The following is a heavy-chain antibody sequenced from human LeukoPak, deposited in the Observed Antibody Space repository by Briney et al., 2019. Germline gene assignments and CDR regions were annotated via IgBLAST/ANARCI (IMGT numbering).Heavy chain of an antibody. CDR1: GFTFSNYW. CDR2: IKQDGSEK. D-gene: IGHD2-15*01. J-gene: IGHJ4*02. CDR3: APRVVGSAPFDY. V-gene: IGHV3-7*03. Sequence: GGSLRLSCAASGFTFSNYWMSWVRQAPGKGLEWVANIKQDGSEKYYVDSVKGRFTISRDNAKKSLYLQMNNLRAEDTAVYYCAPRVVGSAPFDYWGQGTLVTVSS.